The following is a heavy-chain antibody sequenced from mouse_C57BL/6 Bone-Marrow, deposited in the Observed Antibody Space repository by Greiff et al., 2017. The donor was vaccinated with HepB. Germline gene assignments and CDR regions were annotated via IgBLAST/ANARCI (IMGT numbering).Heavy chain of an antibody. J-gene: IGHJ2*01. CDR3: ARGGRLRRGYYFDY. CDR1: GYTFTDYY. D-gene: IGHD2-4*01. V-gene: IGHV1-19*01. Sequence: EVQLQQSGPVLVKPGASVKMSCKASGYTFTDYYMNWVKQSHGKSLEWIGVINPYNGGTSYNQKFKGKATLTVDKSSSTAYMELNSLTSEDSAVYYCARGGRLRRGYYFDYGGQGTTLTVSS. CDR2: INPYNGGT.